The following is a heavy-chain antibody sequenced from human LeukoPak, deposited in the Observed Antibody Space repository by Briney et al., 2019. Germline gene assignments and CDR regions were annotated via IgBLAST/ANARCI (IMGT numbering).Heavy chain of an antibody. CDR2: ISFISETT. V-gene: IGHV3-48*04. J-gene: IGHJ4*02. CDR1: GFTFSSFS. CDR3: GRVARGNYYHFDS. Sequence: GGPLRLSCGASGFTFSSFSLTWVRQAPGKGREWLSYISFISETTLHADSVKGRFTSSRDYAKNSLYLQMNSLRAEHTAVYYCGRVARGNYYHFDSWGQGTLVTVSS. D-gene: IGHD1-26*01.